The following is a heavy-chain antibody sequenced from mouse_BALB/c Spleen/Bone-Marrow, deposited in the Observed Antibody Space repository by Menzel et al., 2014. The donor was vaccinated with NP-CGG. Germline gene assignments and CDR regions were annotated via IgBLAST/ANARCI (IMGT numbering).Heavy chain of an antibody. CDR3: AREVLRDYFDY. D-gene: IGHD1-1*01. CDR2: ISSGGGST. J-gene: IGHJ2*01. Sequence: EVNVVESGGGLVKPGGSLKLSCAASGFAFSSYDMSWVRQTPEKRLEWVAHISSGGGSTYYPDTVKGRFTISRDNAKNTLYLQMSSLKSEDTAMYYCAREVLRDYFDYWGQGTTLTVSS. V-gene: IGHV5-12-1*01. CDR1: GFAFSSYD.